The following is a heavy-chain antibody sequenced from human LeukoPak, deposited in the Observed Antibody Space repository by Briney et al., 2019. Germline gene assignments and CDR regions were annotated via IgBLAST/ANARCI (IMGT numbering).Heavy chain of an antibody. J-gene: IGHJ5*02. CDR1: GFTFSSYA. CDR2: VSGSGGST. Sequence: GVSLRLSCAASGFTFSSYAMTWVRQAPGKGLEWVSGVSGSGGSTYYADSVKGRFTISRDNSKNTLYLQMNSLRAEDTAVYYCARADCSSTSCRLPLNSWSQGTLVTVSS. V-gene: IGHV3-23*01. D-gene: IGHD2-2*01. CDR3: ARADCSSTSCRLPLNS.